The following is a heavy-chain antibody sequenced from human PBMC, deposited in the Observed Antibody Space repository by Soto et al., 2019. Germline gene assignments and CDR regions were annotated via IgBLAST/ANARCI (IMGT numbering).Heavy chain of an antibody. Sequence: KASGFTFTSSAVQWVRQARGQRLEWIGWIVVGSGNTNYAQKFQERVTITRDMSTSTAYMELSSLRSEDTAVYYCAAEVVFDSSGMNFDYWGQGTLVTVSS. J-gene: IGHJ4*02. V-gene: IGHV1-58*01. CDR2: IVVGSGNT. D-gene: IGHD3-22*01. CDR3: AAEVVFDSSGMNFDY. CDR1: GFTFTSSA.